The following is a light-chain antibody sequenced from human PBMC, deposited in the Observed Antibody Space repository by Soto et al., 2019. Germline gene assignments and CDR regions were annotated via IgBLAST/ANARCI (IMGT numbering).Light chain of an antibody. CDR1: QSITNY. J-gene: IGKJ1*01. Sequence: IQMTQSPSSLSASVGDTVTITCRASQSITNYLTWFQQKPGKAPSLLILAADNLQDGVPSRFSGSGSGRDFSLTISSLQPEDFATYYCQQSYDMPWTFGQGTKVDIK. CDR3: QQSYDMPWT. V-gene: IGKV1-39*01. CDR2: AAD.